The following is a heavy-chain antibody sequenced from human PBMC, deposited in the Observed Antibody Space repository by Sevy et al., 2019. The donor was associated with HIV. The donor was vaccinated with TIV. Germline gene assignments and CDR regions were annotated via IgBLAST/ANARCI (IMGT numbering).Heavy chain of an antibody. D-gene: IGHD3-22*01. CDR2: ISGSGGST. CDR1: GFTFSSYA. CDR3: AKDRHEDSSGYYYVRGVVDY. V-gene: IGHV3-23*01. J-gene: IGHJ4*02. Sequence: GGSLRLSCAASGFTFSSYAMSWVRQAPGKGLEWVSAISGSGGSTYYEDSVKGRFTISRDNSKNTLYLQMNSLRAEDTAVYYCAKDRHEDSSGYYYVRGVVDYWGQGTLVTVSS.